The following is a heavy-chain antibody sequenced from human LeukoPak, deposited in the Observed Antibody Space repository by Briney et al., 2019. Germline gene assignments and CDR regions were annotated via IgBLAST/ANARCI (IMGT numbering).Heavy chain of an antibody. Sequence: GGSLRLSCAASGFTFSSYAMTWVRQAPGKGLEWVSAISASGGSTYYADSVKGRFTISRDNSKNTLYLQMNSLRAEDTAVYYCARRAGAYSHPYDYWGQGTLVTVSS. J-gene: IGHJ4*02. V-gene: IGHV3-23*01. CDR3: ARRAGAYSHPYDY. D-gene: IGHD4/OR15-4a*01. CDR1: GFTFSSYA. CDR2: ISASGGST.